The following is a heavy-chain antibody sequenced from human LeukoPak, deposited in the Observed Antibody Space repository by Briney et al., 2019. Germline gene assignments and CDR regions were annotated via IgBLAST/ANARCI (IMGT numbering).Heavy chain of an antibody. CDR1: GFTFSSYW. CDR2: IKQDGSEK. V-gene: IGHV3-7*03. Sequence: GGSLRLSCAASGFTFSSYWMSWVRQAPGKGLEWVANIKQDGSEKYYVDSVKGRLTISRDNAKNSLYLQMNSLRAEDTAVYYCARDLEVIAAAGNYDYWGQGTLVTVSS. D-gene: IGHD6-13*01. J-gene: IGHJ4*02. CDR3: ARDLEVIAAAGNYDY.